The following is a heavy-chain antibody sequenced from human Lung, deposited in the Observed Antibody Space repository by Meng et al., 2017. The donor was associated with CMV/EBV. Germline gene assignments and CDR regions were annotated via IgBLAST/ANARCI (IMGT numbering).Heavy chain of an antibody. CDR2: INQDGSEI. D-gene: IGHD3-10*01. CDR1: EFTFSGFW. CDR3: ARAIWFGEFCDF. V-gene: IGHV3-7*01. J-gene: IGHJ4*02. Sequence: SCAASEFTFSGFWMTWVRQAPGKGLEWVANINQDGSEIYYLDSVKGRFTISRDNAKNSLFLQMNSLRAEDTAVYYCARAIWFGEFCDFWGQGTGVTVSS.